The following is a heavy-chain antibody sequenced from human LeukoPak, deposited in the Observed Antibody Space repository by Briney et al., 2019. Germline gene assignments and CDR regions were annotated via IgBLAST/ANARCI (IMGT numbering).Heavy chain of an antibody. CDR1: GFTFSSYT. CDR2: ISGSGGST. Sequence: TGGSLRLSCAASGFTFSSYTMNWVRQAPGKGLEWVSAISGSGGSTYYADSVKGRFTISRDNSKNTLYLQMNSLRAEDTAVYYCAKEALAAAGTTPDYWGQGTLVTVSS. CDR3: AKEALAAAGTTPDY. V-gene: IGHV3-23*01. J-gene: IGHJ4*02. D-gene: IGHD6-13*01.